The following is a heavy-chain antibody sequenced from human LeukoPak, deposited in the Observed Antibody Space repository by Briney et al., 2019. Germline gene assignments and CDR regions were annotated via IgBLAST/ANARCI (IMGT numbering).Heavy chain of an antibody. Sequence: GGSLRPSCAASGFTFSSSGMHWVRQAPGKGLEWVAVVSYDGRNKYYADSVKGRFTISRDNSKNTLYMQMNSLRAEDTAVYYCAKDYGYYSSYYYGMDVWGQGTTVTVSS. D-gene: IGHD4-11*01. CDR3: AKDYGYYSSYYYGMDV. CDR1: GFTFSSSG. J-gene: IGHJ6*02. CDR2: VSYDGRNK. V-gene: IGHV3-30*18.